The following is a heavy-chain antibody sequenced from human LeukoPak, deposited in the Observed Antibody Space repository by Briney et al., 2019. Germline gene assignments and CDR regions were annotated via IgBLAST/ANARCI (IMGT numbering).Heavy chain of an antibody. CDR1: GGSFSGYY. Sequence: SETLSLTCAVYGGSFSGYYWSWIRQPAGKGLEWIGRIYTSGSTNYNPSLKSRVTISVDTSKNQFSLKLSSVTAADTAVYYCASTPYSSSWYNYYYYMDVWGKGTTVTVSS. V-gene: IGHV4-59*10. D-gene: IGHD6-13*01. J-gene: IGHJ6*03. CDR2: IYTSGST. CDR3: ASTPYSSSWYNYYYYMDV.